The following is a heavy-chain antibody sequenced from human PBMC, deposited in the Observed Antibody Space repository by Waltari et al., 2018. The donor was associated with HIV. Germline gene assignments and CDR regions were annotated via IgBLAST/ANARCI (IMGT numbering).Heavy chain of an antibody. Sequence: QVQLVESGGGVVQPAKSLRLSCAASGFNFNNYGMVGVRQVPGKGLEWVAVIWYDGSKKYYGDSVKGRCTISKDNSKNTLHLQMNSLRAEDTAVYYCARVSGNTKGSWFDPWGQGTLVTVSS. CDR2: IWYDGSKK. CDR3: ARVSGNTKGSWFDP. J-gene: IGHJ5*02. V-gene: IGHV3-33*01. D-gene: IGHD1-7*01. CDR1: GFNFNNYG.